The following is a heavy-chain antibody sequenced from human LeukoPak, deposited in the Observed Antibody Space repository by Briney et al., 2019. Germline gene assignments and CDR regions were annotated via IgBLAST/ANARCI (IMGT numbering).Heavy chain of an antibody. D-gene: IGHD3-22*01. CDR3: ASSTVDSSSYYLDAFDI. CDR2: INWNGGST. J-gene: IGHJ3*02. CDR1: GFTFDDYG. V-gene: IGHV3-20*04. Sequence: GRSLRLSCAASGFTFDDYGMSWVRQAPGKGLEWVSGINWNGGSTGYADSVRGRFTISRDNAENSLYLQMNSLRAEDTALYYCASSTVDSSSYYLDAFDIWGQGTMVTVSS.